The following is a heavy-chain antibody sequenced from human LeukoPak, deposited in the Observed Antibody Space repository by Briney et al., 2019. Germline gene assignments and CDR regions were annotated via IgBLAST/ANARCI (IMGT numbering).Heavy chain of an antibody. Sequence: SVNVSYKPSVYTFTSYCISGVRQAPAQGLEWMGWISGYNGHTNYAENLQGRVTMTTDTSTSTACMELRSLRSDDTAVFCCARESRNRYYYDRSGYYYGAMDYWGQGSLVTVSS. D-gene: IGHD3-22*01. CDR1: VYTFTSYC. V-gene: IGHV1-18*01. CDR2: ISGYNGHT. J-gene: IGHJ4*02. CDR3: ARESRNRYYYDRSGYYYGAMDY.